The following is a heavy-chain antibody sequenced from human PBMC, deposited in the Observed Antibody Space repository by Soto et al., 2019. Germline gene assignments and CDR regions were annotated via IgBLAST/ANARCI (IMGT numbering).Heavy chain of an antibody. CDR3: ARDSASSIELRVPSWFDP. CDR1: GFTFSSYA. CDR2: ISYDGSNK. J-gene: IGHJ5*02. Sequence: GGSPRLSCAASGFTFSSYAMHWVRQAPGKGLEWVAVISYDGSNKYYADSVKGRFTISRDNSKNTLYLQMNSLRAEDTAVYYCARDSASSIELRVPSWFDPWGQGTLVTVSS. V-gene: IGHV3-30-3*01. D-gene: IGHD1-7*01.